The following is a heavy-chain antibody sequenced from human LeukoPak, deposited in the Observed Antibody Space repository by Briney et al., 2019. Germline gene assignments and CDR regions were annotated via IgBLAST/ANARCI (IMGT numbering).Heavy chain of an antibody. D-gene: IGHD4-23*01. J-gene: IGHJ5*02. CDR3: ARESPVATVVTASYWFDP. Sequence: ASVKVSCKASGYTFTSYAMHWVRQAPGQRLEWMGWINAGNGNTKYSQEFQGRVTITRDTSASTAYMELSSLRSEDMAVYYCARESPVATVVTASYWFDPWGQGALVTVSS. CDR1: GYTFTSYA. CDR2: INAGNGNT. V-gene: IGHV1-3*03.